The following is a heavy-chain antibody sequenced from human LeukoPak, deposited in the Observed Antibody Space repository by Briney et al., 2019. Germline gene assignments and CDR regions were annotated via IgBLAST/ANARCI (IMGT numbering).Heavy chain of an antibody. V-gene: IGHV6-1*01. J-gene: IGHJ5*02. CDR2: TCYRSKWYN. D-gene: IGHD6-19*01. Sequence: SQTLSLTCAISGDSVSSNSAAWNWIRQSPSRGLEWLGRTCYRSKWYNDYAVSVKSRITINPDTSKNQFSLQLNSVTPEDTAVYYCARGLRAVAGTSYWFDPWGQGTLVTVSS. CDR3: ARGLRAVAGTSYWFDP. CDR1: GDSVSSNSAA.